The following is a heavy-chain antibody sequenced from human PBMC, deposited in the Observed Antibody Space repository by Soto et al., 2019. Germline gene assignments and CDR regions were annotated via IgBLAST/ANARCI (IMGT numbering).Heavy chain of an antibody. V-gene: IGHV5-51*01. D-gene: IGHD6-19*01. Sequence: GESLRISWKGSGYSFTSYWIGWVRQMPGKGLEWMGIIYPGDSDTRYSPSFEGQVTISADKSISTAYLQWSSLKASDTATYYCARPLDTSGWNDYWGQGTLVTVSS. CDR1: GYSFTSYW. CDR3: ARPLDTSGWNDY. CDR2: IYPGDSDT. J-gene: IGHJ4*02.